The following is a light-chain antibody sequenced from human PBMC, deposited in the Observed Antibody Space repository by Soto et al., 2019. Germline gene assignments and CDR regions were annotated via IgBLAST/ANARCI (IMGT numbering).Light chain of an antibody. CDR1: QSISSY. CDR2: AAS. Sequence: DIQMTQSPSSLSASVGDIVTITCRSSQSISSYLNWYQQKPGKAPKLLIYAASSLQSGVPSRFSGSGSGTDFTLTISSLQPEDFATYYCQQSYSTPPITCGQGTRREIK. V-gene: IGKV1-39*01. J-gene: IGKJ5*01. CDR3: QQSYSTPPIT.